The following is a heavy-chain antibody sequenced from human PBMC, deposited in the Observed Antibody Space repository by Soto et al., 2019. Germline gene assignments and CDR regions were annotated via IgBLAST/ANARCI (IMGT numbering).Heavy chain of an antibody. CDR2: ISYDGSNK. V-gene: IGHV3-30*18. J-gene: IGHJ4*02. Sequence: GGSLRLSCAASGFTISNYGMHWVRQAPGKGLEWVAVISYDGSNKYFADSVKGRFTISRDISKNTLYLQMNSLRAEDTAVYYCAKAQSTGYAFDYWGQGTLVTVSS. CDR3: AKAQSTGYAFDY. D-gene: IGHD3-22*01. CDR1: GFTISNYG.